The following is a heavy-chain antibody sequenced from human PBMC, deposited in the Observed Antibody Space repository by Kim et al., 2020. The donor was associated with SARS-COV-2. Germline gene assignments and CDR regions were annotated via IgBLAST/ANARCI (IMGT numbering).Heavy chain of an antibody. Sequence: GGSLRLSCAASGFTFSSYAMHWVRQAPGKGLEWVAVIWYDGSNKYYADSVKGRFTISRDNSKNTLYLQMNSLRAEDTAVYYCAKETNPVDTAMVTRLSYYYGMDVWGQGTTVTVSS. J-gene: IGHJ6*02. CDR2: IWYDGSNK. V-gene: IGHV3-33*06. D-gene: IGHD5-18*01. CDR3: AKETNPVDTAMVTRLSYYYGMDV. CDR1: GFTFSSYA.